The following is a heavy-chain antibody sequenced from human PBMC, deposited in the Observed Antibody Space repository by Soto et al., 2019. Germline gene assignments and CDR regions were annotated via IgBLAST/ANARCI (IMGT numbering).Heavy chain of an antibody. Sequence: EASVKVSCKASVYTFTSYAIHCVRQAPGQRLEWMGWINAGNGNTKYSQKFQGRVTITRDTSASTAYMELSSLNIEDSAVYYCSGAESPDTAYFSLYWGQGTPVTVSS. CDR2: INAGNGNT. CDR1: VYTFTSYA. J-gene: IGHJ4*02. D-gene: IGHD1-26*01. CDR3: SGAESPDTAYFSLY. V-gene: IGHV1-3*01.